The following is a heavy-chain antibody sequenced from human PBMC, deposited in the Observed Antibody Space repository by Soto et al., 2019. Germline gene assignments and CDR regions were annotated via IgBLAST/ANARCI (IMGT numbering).Heavy chain of an antibody. D-gene: IGHD3-3*01. V-gene: IGHV1-69*13. CDR2: IIPIFGTA. Sequence: AASVKVSCKGSGGTFNAHAISWVRQAPGQGLEWMGGIIPIFGTANYAQKFQGRVTITADESTSTAYMELSSLGSEDTAVYYCARLCTVRLLEWLLEGWFDPWGQGSLVTVSS. CDR3: ARLCTVRLLEWLLEGWFDP. J-gene: IGHJ5*02. CDR1: GGTFNAHA.